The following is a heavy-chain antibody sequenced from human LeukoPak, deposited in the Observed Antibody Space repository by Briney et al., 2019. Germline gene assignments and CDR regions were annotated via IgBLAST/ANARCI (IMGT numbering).Heavy chain of an antibody. CDR3: AKPYCSGGSCYLAYFDY. CDR2: INPNSGGT. D-gene: IGHD2-15*01. J-gene: IGHJ4*02. CDR1: GYTFTGYY. Sequence: ASVKVSCKASGYTFTGYYMHWVRQAPGQGLEWMGWINPNSGGTNFAQKFQGRVTMTRDTSISTAYMELSRLRSDDTAVYYCAKPYCSGGSCYLAYFDYWGQGTLVTVSS. V-gene: IGHV1-2*02.